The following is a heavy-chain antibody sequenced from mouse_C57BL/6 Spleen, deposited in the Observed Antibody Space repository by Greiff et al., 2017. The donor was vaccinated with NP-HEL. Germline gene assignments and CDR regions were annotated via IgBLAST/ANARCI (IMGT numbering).Heavy chain of an antibody. D-gene: IGHD1-1*01. CDR1: GYTFTDYD. V-gene: IGHV1-15*01. Sequence: VQLKESGAELVRPGASVTLSCKASGYTFTDYDMHWVKQTPVHGLEWIGAIDPETGGTAYNQKFKGKAILTADKSSSTAYMELRSLTSEDSAVYYCTRYYYGSSYYAMDYWGQGTSVTVSS. J-gene: IGHJ4*01. CDR3: TRYYYGSSYYAMDY. CDR2: IDPETGGT.